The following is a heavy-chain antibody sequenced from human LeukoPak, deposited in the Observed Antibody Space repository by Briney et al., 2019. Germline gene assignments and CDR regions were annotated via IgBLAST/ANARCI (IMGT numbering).Heavy chain of an antibody. CDR1: GFTVSNNY. D-gene: IGHD2-15*01. V-gene: IGHV3-53*01. Sequence: PGGSLRLSCAASGFTVSNNYMSWVRQAPGKGLEWVSVIYSGGGTFYSDSVKGRFTISRDYSKNTLYLQMNSLRADDTAVYYCAKQLGYCSDGSCYFPYWGQGTLVTVSS. J-gene: IGHJ4*02. CDR3: AKQLGYCSDGSCYFPY. CDR2: IYSGGGT.